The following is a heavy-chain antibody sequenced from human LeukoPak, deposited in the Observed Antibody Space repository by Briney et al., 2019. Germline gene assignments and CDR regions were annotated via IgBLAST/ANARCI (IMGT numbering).Heavy chain of an antibody. J-gene: IGHJ5*02. CDR1: GGTFSSYA. V-gene: IGHV1-69*13. CDR2: IIPIFGTA. CDR3: ARSRSDFWSGYYSWFDP. Sequence: ASVTVSFKVSGGTFSSYAISRVRQAPGQGLEWMGGIIPIFGTANYAQKFQGRVTITADESTSTAYMELSSLRSEDTAVYYCARSRSDFWSGYYSWFDPWGQGTLVTVSS. D-gene: IGHD3-3*01.